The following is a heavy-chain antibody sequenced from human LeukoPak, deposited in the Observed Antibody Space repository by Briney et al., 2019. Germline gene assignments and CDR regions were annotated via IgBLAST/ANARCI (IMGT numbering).Heavy chain of an antibody. CDR3: ASPHSGHYYHYGMDV. Sequence: GRSLRLSCAASGFTFSSYSMNWVRQAPGKGLEWVSSISSSSSYIYYADSVKGRFTISRDNAKNSLYLQMNSLRAEDTAVYYCASPHSGHYYHYGMDVWGQGTTVTVSS. J-gene: IGHJ6*02. V-gene: IGHV3-21*01. CDR2: ISSSSSYI. D-gene: IGHD6-19*01. CDR1: GFTFSSYS.